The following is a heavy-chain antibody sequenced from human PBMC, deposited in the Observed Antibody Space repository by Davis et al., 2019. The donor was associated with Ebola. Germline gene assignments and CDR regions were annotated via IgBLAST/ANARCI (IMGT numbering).Heavy chain of an antibody. CDR2: VGPSEDHI. Sequence: PGGSLRLSCAATGFTFSSFSMYWVRQAPGKGLEWVSHVGPSEDHISYADSVKGRFIISRDNAKNSLYLQMNSLRAEDTALYYCAKGGMATTDAGFDYWGQGTLVTVSS. V-gene: IGHV3-21*04. CDR3: AKGGMATTDAGFDY. J-gene: IGHJ4*02. D-gene: IGHD5-24*01. CDR1: GFTFSSFS.